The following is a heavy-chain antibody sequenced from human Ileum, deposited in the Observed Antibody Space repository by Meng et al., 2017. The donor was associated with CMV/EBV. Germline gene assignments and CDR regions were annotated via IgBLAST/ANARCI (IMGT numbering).Heavy chain of an antibody. J-gene: IGHJ4*02. CDR3: ARGGRDAYCSGGSCFFH. Sequence: GGSLRLSCAASAFTFSNYAMTWVRQAPGKGLEWVSSISSGSSYIYYSDSLKGRFTISRDNTKNSPYLQMNSLRAEDTAIYYCARGGRDAYCSGGSCFFHWGQGTLVTVSS. V-gene: IGHV3-21*01. D-gene: IGHD2-15*01. CDR1: AFTFSNYA. CDR2: ISSGSSYI.